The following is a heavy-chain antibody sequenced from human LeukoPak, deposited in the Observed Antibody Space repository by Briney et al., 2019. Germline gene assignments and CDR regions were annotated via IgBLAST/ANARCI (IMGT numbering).Heavy chain of an antibody. CDR1: EFSPTNFW. J-gene: IGHJ6*04. CDR3: ATFVGIVSGTYTVPGGLLV. D-gene: IGHD2-2*03. Sequence: GGSLRLSCVASEFSPTNFWMTWVRRAPGRGLEWVANIKHDGSEKFYVDSVKGRFTISRDNAENSLYLQMNSLRAEDTAVYYCATFVGIVSGTYTVPGGLLVWGKGTTVTVSS. V-gene: IGHV3-7*01. CDR2: IKHDGSEK.